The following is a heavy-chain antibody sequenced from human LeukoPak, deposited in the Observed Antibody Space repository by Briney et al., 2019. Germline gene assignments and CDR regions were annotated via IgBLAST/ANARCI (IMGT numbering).Heavy chain of an antibody. Sequence: AASVKVSCKASGYTFTGYYMHWVRPAPGQGLEWMGWINPNSGGTNYAQKFQGRVTMTRHTTISTANTELSRLRSDDTAVYYSARDLVVVPAAIHYYYYMDVWGKGTTVTVSS. CDR1: GYTFTGYY. D-gene: IGHD2-2*01. J-gene: IGHJ6*03. CDR3: ARDLVVVPAAIHYYYYMDV. CDR2: INPNSGGT. V-gene: IGHV1-2*02.